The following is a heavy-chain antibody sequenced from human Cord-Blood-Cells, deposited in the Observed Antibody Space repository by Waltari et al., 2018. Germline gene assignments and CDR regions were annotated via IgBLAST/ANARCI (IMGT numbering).Heavy chain of an antibody. J-gene: IGHJ3*02. CDR3: ARIRAYCGGDCSDAFDI. CDR2: ICSNDEK. CDR1: GFSLSNARLG. Sequence: QVTLKESGPVLVKPTETLTLTCTFSGFSLSNARLGVSWIRQPQGKALEWLAHICSNDEKSYSTSLKSRLTISKDNSKSQVVLTMTNMDPVDTATYYCARIRAYCGGDCSDAFDIWGQGTMVTVSS. V-gene: IGHV2-26*01. D-gene: IGHD2-21*01.